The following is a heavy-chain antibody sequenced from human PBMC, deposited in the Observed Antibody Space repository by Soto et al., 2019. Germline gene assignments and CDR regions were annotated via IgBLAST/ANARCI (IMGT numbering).Heavy chain of an antibody. CDR2: IYYSGST. Sequence: PSETLSLTCAISCDSVSSGSYYWSWIRQPPGKGLEWIGHIYYSGSTNYNPSLKSRVTISVDTSKNQSSLKLSSVTAADTAAYYCARVMGWAAGAYWYFDLWGRGTLVTVSS. J-gene: IGHJ2*01. CDR1: CDSVSSGSYY. CDR3: ARVMGWAAGAYWYFDL. D-gene: IGHD6-13*01. V-gene: IGHV4-61*01.